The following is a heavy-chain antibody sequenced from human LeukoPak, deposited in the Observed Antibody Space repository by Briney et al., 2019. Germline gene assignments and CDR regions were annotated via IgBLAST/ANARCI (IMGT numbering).Heavy chain of an antibody. CDR2: VNWNGVIT. V-gene: IGHV3-20*04. Sequence: GGSLRLSCAASGFTFSSYWMSWVRQVPGKGLEWVSNVNWNGVITRYADSVKGRFTISRDNAKNSVYLQMNSLRAEDMALYYCAKGRGLSYDYGVDYWGQGTLVTVSS. CDR1: GFTFSSYW. D-gene: IGHD4-17*01. CDR3: AKGRGLSYDYGVDY. J-gene: IGHJ4*02.